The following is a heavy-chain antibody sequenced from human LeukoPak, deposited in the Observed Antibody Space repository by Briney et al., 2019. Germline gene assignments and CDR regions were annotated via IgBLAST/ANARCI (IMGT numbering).Heavy chain of an antibody. CDR3: ARDLTYYYDSRQVFYYGMDV. D-gene: IGHD3-22*01. J-gene: IGHJ6*02. CDR1: GFTFSRYS. CDR2: ISSSSKTI. Sequence: PGGSLRLSCAASGFTFSRYSMNRVRQAPGKGLEWVSDISSSSKTIYYADSVKGRFTISRDNAKNSLYLQMNSLRAEDTAVYYCARDLTYYYDSRQVFYYGMDVWGQGTTVTVSS. V-gene: IGHV3-48*01.